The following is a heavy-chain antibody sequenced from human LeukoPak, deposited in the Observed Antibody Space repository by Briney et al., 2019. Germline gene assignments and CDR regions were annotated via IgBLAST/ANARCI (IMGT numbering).Heavy chain of an antibody. J-gene: IGHJ4*02. D-gene: IGHD4-23*01. V-gene: IGHV3-64*01. CDR1: GFTFSSYA. Sequence: GGSLRLSCAASGFTFSSYAMHWVRQAPGKGLEYVSAISSNGGSTYYANSVKGRFTISRDKSKNTLYLQMGSLRAEDMAVYYCARGPTRDYGGNSGDYWGQGTLVTVSS. CDR3: ARGPTRDYGGNSGDY. CDR2: ISSNGGST.